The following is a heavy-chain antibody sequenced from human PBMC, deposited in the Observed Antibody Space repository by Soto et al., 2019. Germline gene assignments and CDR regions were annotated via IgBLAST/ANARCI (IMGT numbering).Heavy chain of an antibody. V-gene: IGHV3-53*04. CDR1: GVTVSSNY. CDR3: ARGFYSLWFGEPNLLNHRIDV. CDR2: LYSVRSP. D-gene: IGHD3-10*01. Sequence: GGSLRLSCAGSGVTVSSNYMSWVRQAPGKGLECVSVLYSVRSPSSASSVKCRFPISRHNSKNTLYLQMNSLRAEDTAVYYCARGFYSLWFGEPNLLNHRIDVWNQRTTVTVAS. J-gene: IGHJ6*02.